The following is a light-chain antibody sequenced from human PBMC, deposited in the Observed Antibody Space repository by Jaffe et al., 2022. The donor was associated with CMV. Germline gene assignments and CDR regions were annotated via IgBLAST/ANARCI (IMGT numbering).Light chain of an antibody. CDR3: QQFNNWPPI. J-gene: IGKJ4*01. CDR2: GAS. Sequence: EIVMTQSPATLSVSPGERATLSCRTSQSISRNLAWYQQKPGQAPRLLIYGASTRVTGIPARFSGSGSGTEFTLTISSLQSEDFAVYFCQQFNNWPPIFGGGTKVEIK. CDR1: QSISRN. V-gene: IGKV3-15*01.